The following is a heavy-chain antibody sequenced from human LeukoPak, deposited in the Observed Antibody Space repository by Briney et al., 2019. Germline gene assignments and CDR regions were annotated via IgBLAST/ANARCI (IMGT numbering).Heavy chain of an antibody. D-gene: IGHD1-26*01. J-gene: IGHJ5*02. V-gene: IGHV4-34*01. CDR2: INQSGST. Sequence: SETLSLTCAVYSGSFSNYYWSWIRQPPGKGLEWIGEINQSGSTNYNPSLKSRVTISVDTSKNHFSLKLSSVTAADTAVYYCARLVGTTSRRWFDPWGQGTLVTVSS. CDR1: SGSFSNYY. CDR3: ARLVGTTSRRWFDP.